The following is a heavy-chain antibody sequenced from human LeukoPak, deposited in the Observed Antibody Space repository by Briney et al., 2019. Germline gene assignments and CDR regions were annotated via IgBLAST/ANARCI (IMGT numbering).Heavy chain of an antibody. J-gene: IGHJ2*01. CDR3: ARDVVRGNDVNWYFDL. CDR2: IIPIFGTA. Sequence: AASVKVSCKASGGTFISYAISWVRQAPGQGVEWMGGIIPIFGTASYAQKFQGRVTITTDESTSTAYMEPSSLRSEDTAVYYCARDVVRGNDVNWYFDLWGRGTLVTVSS. CDR1: GGTFISYA. D-gene: IGHD1-1*01. V-gene: IGHV1-69*05.